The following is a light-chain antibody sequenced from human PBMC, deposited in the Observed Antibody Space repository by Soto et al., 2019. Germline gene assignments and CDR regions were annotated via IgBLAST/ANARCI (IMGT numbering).Light chain of an antibody. CDR3: SSYTTSNTRQLV. Sequence: QSVLTQPASVSGSPGQSITISCTGTSSDVGGYNYVSWYQHHPGKAPKLIIYDVTNRPSGVSNPFSGSKSGNTASLTISGLQPEDEAGYYCSSYTTSNTRQLVFGTGTKVPVL. CDR2: DVT. J-gene: IGLJ1*01. V-gene: IGLV2-14*03. CDR1: SSDVGGYNY.